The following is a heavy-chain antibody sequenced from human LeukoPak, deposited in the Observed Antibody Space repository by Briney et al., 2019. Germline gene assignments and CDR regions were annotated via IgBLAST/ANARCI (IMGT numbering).Heavy chain of an antibody. CDR3: ARELDSSGWYYFDY. J-gene: IGHJ4*02. V-gene: IGHV1-2*02. D-gene: IGHD6-19*01. Sequence: ASVKVSCKASGYTFTGYYMHWVRQAPGQGLEWMGWINPNSGGTNYAQKFQGRVTMTRDTSISTAYMELSRLRSDDTAVYYCARELDSSGWYYFDYWGQGTLVTVSS. CDR1: GYTFTGYY. CDR2: INPNSGGT.